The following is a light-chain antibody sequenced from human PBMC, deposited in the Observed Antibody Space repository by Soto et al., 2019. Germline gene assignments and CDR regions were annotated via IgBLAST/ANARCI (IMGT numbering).Light chain of an antibody. J-gene: IGLJ1*01. CDR2: EVT. Sequence: QSALTQPASVYGSPGQSITLSFTGTSSDVGGYNYVSWYQQHPGKAPKLMIYEVTHRPSGVSHRFSGSKSGNTASLTISGLQYEDEADYYCSSYTSSSTSYVFVTGTKLTVL. V-gene: IGLV2-14*01. CDR1: SSDVGGYNY. CDR3: SSYTSSSTSYV.